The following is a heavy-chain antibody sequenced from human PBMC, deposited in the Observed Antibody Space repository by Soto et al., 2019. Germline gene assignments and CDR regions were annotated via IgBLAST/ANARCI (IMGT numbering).Heavy chain of an antibody. CDR3: AKDTSALYYYDSSGYYAPSYFDY. Sequence: VLLVESGGGLVQPGGSLRLSCAASGFTFDDYAMHWVRQAPGKGLEWVSGISWNSGSIGYADSVKGRFTISRDNAKNSLYLQMNSLRAEDTALYYCAKDTSALYYYDSSGYYAPSYFDYWGQGTLVTVSS. V-gene: IGHV3-9*01. CDR2: ISWNSGSI. J-gene: IGHJ4*02. D-gene: IGHD3-22*01. CDR1: GFTFDDYA.